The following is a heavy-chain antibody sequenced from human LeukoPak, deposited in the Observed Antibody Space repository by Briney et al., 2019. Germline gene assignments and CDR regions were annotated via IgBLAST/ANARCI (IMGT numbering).Heavy chain of an antibody. Sequence: SETLSLTCTVSGGSISSGSYYWSWIRQPAGKGLERIGRIYTSGSTNYNPSLKSRVTISVDTSKNQFSLKLSSVTAADTAVYYCARDRIAAAGSLDAFDIWGQGTMVTVSS. CDR1: GGSISSGSYY. J-gene: IGHJ3*02. D-gene: IGHD6-13*01. CDR3: ARDRIAAAGSLDAFDI. V-gene: IGHV4-61*02. CDR2: IYTSGST.